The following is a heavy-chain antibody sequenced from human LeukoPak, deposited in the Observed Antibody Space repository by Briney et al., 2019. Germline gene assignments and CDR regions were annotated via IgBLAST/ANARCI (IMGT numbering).Heavy chain of an antibody. CDR1: GGSISSYY. V-gene: IGHV4-59*01. J-gene: IGHJ4*02. D-gene: IGHD1-1*01. CDR3: ARTTGDAFDY. CDR2: IYYSGST. Sequence: SETLSLTCTVSGGSISSYYWSWIRQPPGKGLEWIGYIYYSGSTNYNPSLKSRVTISVDTSKNQFSLKLSSVTAADTAVYYCARTTGDAFDYWGQGVLVTVSS.